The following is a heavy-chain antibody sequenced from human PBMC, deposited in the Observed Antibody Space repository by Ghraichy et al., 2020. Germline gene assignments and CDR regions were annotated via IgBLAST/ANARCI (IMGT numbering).Heavy chain of an antibody. D-gene: IGHD3-10*01. CDR3: SSSFSGGYFDY. V-gene: IGHV3-21*01. Sequence: EWVLSINYSSDYIYYADSVEGRSTISRDNAKNSLFLQMNSLRAEDTAVYYCSSSFSGGYFDYWGQGT. J-gene: IGHJ4*02. CDR2: INYSSDYI.